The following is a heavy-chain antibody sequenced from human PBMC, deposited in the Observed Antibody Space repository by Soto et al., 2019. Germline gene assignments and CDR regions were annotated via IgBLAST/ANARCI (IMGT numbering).Heavy chain of an antibody. CDR3: ARDSYCTNGVCSSGYGMDV. CDR1: GYTFTSYG. J-gene: IGHJ6*02. V-gene: IGHV1-18*01. Sequence: QVQLVQSGAEGKKPGASVKVSCKASGYTFTSYGISWVRQAPGQGLEWMGWISAYNGNTNYAQKLQGRVTMTTDTSTSTAYMERRSVRSGDTAVYYWARDSYCTNGVCSSGYGMDVWGQGTTVTVS. CDR2: ISAYNGNT. D-gene: IGHD2-8*01.